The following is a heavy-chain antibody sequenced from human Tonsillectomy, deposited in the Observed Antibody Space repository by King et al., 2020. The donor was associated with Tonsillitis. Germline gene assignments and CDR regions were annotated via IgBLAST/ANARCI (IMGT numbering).Heavy chain of an antibody. CDR2: ISGSGGNT. J-gene: IGHJ4*02. Sequence: DVQLVESGGGLVQPGGSLRLSCAASGFTFSSYVMSWVRQAPGKGLEWVSSISGSGGNTYYTDSVKGRFTISRDKSKNTLFLQMNSLRADDTAVYYCAKKSAVFWSRGNYWGQGALVTVSS. CDR3: AKKSAVFWSRGNY. D-gene: IGHD3-3*01. V-gene: IGHV3-23*04. CDR1: GFTFSSYV.